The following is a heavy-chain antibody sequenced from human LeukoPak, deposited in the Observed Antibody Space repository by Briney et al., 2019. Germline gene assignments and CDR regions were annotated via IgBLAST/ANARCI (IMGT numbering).Heavy chain of an antibody. Sequence: PGGSLRLSCAASGFTFSSYSMNWVRQAPGKGLEWVSYISSSSSTIYYADSVKGRFTISRDNAKNSLYLQMNSLRAEDTAVYYCARGDLWFGESGFDYWGQGTLVTVSS. J-gene: IGHJ4*02. D-gene: IGHD3-10*01. CDR2: ISSSSSTI. CDR1: GFTFSSYS. CDR3: ARGDLWFGESGFDY. V-gene: IGHV3-48*04.